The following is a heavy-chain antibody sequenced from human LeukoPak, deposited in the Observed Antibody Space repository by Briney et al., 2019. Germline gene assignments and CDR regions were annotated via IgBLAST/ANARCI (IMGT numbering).Heavy chain of an antibody. CDR2: INKSGNT. J-gene: IGHJ4*02. CDR1: GGSFSGYY. V-gene: IGHV4-34*01. Sequence: SETLSLTCAVYGGSFSGYYWVWVRQPPGKGLEWIGEINKSGNTEHNPSVKGRVTISLDASKNQFSLRLTSVTAADTAVYYCARGYGSGSYYKYWGQGTLVTVPS. CDR3: ARGYGSGSYYKY. D-gene: IGHD3-10*01.